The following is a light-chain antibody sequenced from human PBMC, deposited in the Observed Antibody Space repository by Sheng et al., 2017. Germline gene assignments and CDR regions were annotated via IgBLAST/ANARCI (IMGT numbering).Light chain of an antibody. CDR1: QSINNY. CDR3: QQRNNWPPYT. CDR2: DAS. V-gene: IGKV3-11*01. J-gene: IGKJ2*01. Sequence: EIVLTQSPATLSLSPGERATLSCTASQSINNYLAWYQQRPGQPPRLLIYDASNRATGIPDRFSGSGSGTDFTLTINRLEPEDFAVYYCQQRNNWPPYTFGQGTKLEI.